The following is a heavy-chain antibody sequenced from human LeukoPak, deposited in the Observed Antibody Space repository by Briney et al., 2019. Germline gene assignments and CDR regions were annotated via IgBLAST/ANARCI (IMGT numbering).Heavy chain of an antibody. J-gene: IGHJ4*02. CDR3: ARDAPVDGYFDY. D-gene: IGHD3/OR15-3a*01. CDR2: ISPYNANT. Sequence: ASVMVSFTASGYIFMNYGINWVRQAPGQGLEWMGWISPYNANTHFAQNFQGRLTMTTDTSTTTAYMELRSLRSDDTAVYYCARDAPVDGYFDYWGQGTLVTVSS. CDR1: GYIFMNYG. V-gene: IGHV1-18*01.